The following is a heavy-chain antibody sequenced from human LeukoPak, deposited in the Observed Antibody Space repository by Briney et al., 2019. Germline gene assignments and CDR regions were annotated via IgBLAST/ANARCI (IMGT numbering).Heavy chain of an antibody. V-gene: IGHV5-10-1*01. CDR1: GYSFTSYW. D-gene: IGHD2-15*01. CDR2: IYPSDSYT. J-gene: IGHJ3*02. CDR3: ASGRSVAGAFDI. Sequence: GESLKLSCKGSGYSFTSYWISWVRQMPGKGLEWMGRIYPSDSYTNYSPSFQGHVTISADKSISTAYLQWSRLKASDTAMYYCASGRSVAGAFDIWGQGTMVTVSS.